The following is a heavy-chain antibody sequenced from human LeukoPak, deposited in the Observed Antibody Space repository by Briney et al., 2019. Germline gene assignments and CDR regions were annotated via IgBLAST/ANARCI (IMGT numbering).Heavy chain of an antibody. J-gene: IGHJ4*02. CDR3: ARGGTVTTGTFDY. V-gene: IGHV1-18*01. D-gene: IGHD4-17*01. CDR1: GYTFTSYG. Sequence: ASVKVSCKASGYTFTSYGISWVRQAPGQGLEWMGWISAYNGNTNYAQKLQGRVTITRDTSASTAYMELSSLRSEDTAVYYCARGGTVTTGTFDYWGQGTLVTVSS. CDR2: ISAYNGNT.